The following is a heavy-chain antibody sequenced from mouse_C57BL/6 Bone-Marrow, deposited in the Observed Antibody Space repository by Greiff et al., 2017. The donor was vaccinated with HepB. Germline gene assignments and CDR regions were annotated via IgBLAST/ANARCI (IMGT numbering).Heavy chain of an antibody. CDR3: ASPYYSNLAWFAY. D-gene: IGHD2-5*01. V-gene: IGHV5-17*01. J-gene: IGHJ3*01. CDR1: GFTFSDYG. Sequence: EVMLVESGGGLVKPGGSLKLSCAASGFTFSDYGMHWVRQAPEKGLEWVAYISSGSSTIYYADTVKGRFTISRDNAKNTLFLQMTSLRSEDTAMYYCASPYYSNLAWFAYWGQGTLVTVSA. CDR2: ISSGSSTI.